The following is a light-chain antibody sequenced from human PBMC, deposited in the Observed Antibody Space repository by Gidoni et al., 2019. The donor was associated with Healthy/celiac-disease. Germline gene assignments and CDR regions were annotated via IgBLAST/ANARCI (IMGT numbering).Light chain of an antibody. J-gene: IGKJ4*01. V-gene: IGKV1-33*01. CDR2: DAS. CDR1: QDISNY. Sequence: DNQMTQSPSSLSASVGDRVTITCQASQDISNYLNWYQQKPGKAPKLLIYDASNLETGVPSRFSGSGSGTDFTFTISSLQPEDIATYYCQQYDNLPRLTFGGGTKVEIK. CDR3: QQYDNLPRLT.